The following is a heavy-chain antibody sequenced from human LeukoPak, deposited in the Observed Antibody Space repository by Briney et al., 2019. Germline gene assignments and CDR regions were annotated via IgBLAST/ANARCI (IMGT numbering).Heavy chain of an antibody. CDR3: ARVPRLGYCSSTSCYLFYFDY. J-gene: IGHJ4*02. CDR1: GYTFTSYD. Sequence: ASVKVSCKSSGYTFTSYDINWVRQATGQGLEWMGLMNPNSGNTGYAQKFQVRVTMTRNTSISTAYMELSRLRSEDTAVYYCARVPRLGYCSSTSCYLFYFDYWGQGTLVTVSS. CDR2: MNPNSGNT. V-gene: IGHV1-8*01. D-gene: IGHD2-2*01.